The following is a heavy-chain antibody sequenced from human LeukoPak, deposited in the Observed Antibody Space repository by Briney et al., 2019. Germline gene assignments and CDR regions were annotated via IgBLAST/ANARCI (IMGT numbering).Heavy chain of an antibody. CDR3: ARAAGQLDDY. CDR2: ISTSSSYI. D-gene: IGHD6-13*01. V-gene: IGHV3-21*01. J-gene: IGHJ4*02. Sequence: PGGSLRLSCAASGFTFNSYSMNWVRQAPGRGLEWVSSISTSSSYIYYADSMKGRFTISRDNAKNSLYLQMNSLRAEDTVVYYCARAAGQLDDYWGQGTMVTVSS. CDR1: GFTFNSYS.